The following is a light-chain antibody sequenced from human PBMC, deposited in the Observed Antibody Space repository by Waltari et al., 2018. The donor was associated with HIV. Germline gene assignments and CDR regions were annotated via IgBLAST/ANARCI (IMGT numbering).Light chain of an antibody. CDR1: RSNIGSND. CDR2: TNK. J-gene: IGLJ3*02. CDR3: SAWSEGLNAWV. V-gene: IGLV1-44*01. Sequence: QPVLPQPPSASGTPGQRVTIACSGSRSNIGSNDGQWYQQVPGTAPKFFMYTNKKRPRGFPVPVSCSRSGTSATLAISGIQADDEAEYYCSAWSEGLNAWVFGGGTRLTVL.